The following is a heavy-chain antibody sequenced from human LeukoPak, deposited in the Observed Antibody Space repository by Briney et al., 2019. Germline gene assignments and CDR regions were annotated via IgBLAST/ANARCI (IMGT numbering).Heavy chain of an antibody. J-gene: IGHJ4*02. V-gene: IGHV4-39*01. CDR1: GGSISSTIYY. CDR2: IYHSGRT. D-gene: IGHD6-19*01. Sequence: SETLSLTCTVSGGSISSTIYYWGWIRQPPGKGLEWIGSIYHSGRTYSKPSLKSRVTISVYTSKNQFSLKLSSVTAADTAVYYCARLKAVAGTDYWGQGTLVTVSS. CDR3: ARLKAVAGTDY.